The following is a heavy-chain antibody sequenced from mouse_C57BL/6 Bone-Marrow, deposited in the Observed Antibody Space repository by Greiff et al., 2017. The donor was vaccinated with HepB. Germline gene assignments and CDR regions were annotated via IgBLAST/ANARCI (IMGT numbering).Heavy chain of an antibody. J-gene: IGHJ1*03. CDR2: INPNNGGT. D-gene: IGHD1-1*01. CDR3: ARKDYGSSHWYFDV. Sequence: EVQLQQSGPELVKPGASVKIPCKASGYTFTDYNMDWVKQSHGKSLEWIGDINPNNGGTIYNQKFKGKATLTVDKSSSTAYMELRSLTSEYTAVYYCARKDYGSSHWYFDVWGTGTTVTVSS. V-gene: IGHV1-18*01. CDR1: GYTFTDYN.